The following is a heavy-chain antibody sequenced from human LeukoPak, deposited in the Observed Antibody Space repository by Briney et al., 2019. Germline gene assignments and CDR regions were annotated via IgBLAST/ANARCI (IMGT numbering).Heavy chain of an antibody. CDR2: ISYDGSNK. J-gene: IGHJ4*02. V-gene: IGHV3-30*18. CDR3: AKSRYCSSTSCFNFDY. D-gene: IGHD2-2*01. CDR1: GFTFSSYD. Sequence: GGSLRLSCAASGFTFSSYDMHWVRQAPGKGLEWVAVISYDGSNKYYADSVKGRFTISRDNSKNTLYLQMNSLRAEDTAVYYCAKSRYCSSTSCFNFDYWGQGTLVTVSS.